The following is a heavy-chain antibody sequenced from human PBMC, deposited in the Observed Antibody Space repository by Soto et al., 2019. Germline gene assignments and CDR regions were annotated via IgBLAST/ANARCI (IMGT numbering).Heavy chain of an antibody. J-gene: IGHJ6*02. CDR1: GFTFGNYF. Sequence: EVQLLESGGGLVQPGESLRLSCAASGFTFGNYFMNWVRQAPGKGLEWVSDISSNGGRTHYSDSVRGRFTISRGNSRNTLYLQMSSLRAEDTALYYCAKDLHSYGMDVWGQGTRVTVSS. CDR3: AKDLHSYGMDV. CDR2: ISSNGGRT. V-gene: IGHV3-23*01.